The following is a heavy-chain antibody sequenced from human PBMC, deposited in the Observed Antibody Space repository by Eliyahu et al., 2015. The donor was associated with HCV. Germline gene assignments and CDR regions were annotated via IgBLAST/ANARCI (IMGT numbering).Heavy chain of an antibody. CDR2: IYYSGST. V-gene: IGHV4-59*01. Sequence: QVQLQESGPRLVKPSETLSLTCXVSGGSISTYYWTWIRQPPGKGLEWIGYIYYSGSTNYNPSLQSRVTMSVDTSKSQFSLKLNSLTAADTAMYYCARISGSYSTCIDYWGQGTPVTVSS. CDR3: ARISGSYSTCIDY. J-gene: IGHJ4*02. D-gene: IGHD1-26*01. CDR1: GGSISTYY.